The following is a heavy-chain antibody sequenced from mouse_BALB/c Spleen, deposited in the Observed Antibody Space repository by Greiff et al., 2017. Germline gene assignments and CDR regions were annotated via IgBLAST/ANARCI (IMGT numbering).Heavy chain of an antibody. V-gene: IGHV1S81*02. J-gene: IGHJ3*01. CDR3: ARRSDYGSSYAFAY. CDR1: GYTFTSYW. CDR2: INPSNGRT. Sequence: VQLQQPGAELVKPGASVKLSCKASGYTFTSYWMHWVKQRPGQGLEWIGEINPSNGRTNYTEKFKSKATLTVDKSSSTAYMQLSSLTSEDSAVYYCARRSDYGSSYAFAYWGQGTLVTVSA. D-gene: IGHD1-1*01.